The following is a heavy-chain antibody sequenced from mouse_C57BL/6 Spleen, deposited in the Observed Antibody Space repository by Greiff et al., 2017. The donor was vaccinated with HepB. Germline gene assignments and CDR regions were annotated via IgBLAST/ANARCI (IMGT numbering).Heavy chain of an antibody. CDR3: ERGGLLRAMDY. J-gene: IGHJ4*01. CDR2: IYPGDGDT. V-gene: IGHV1-82*01. D-gene: IGHD2-3*01. Sequence: QVHVKQSGPELVKPGASVKISCKASGYAFSSSWMNWVKQRPGKGLEWIGRIYPGDGDTNYNGKFKGKATLTADKSSSTAYMQLSSLTSEDSAVYFCERGGLLRAMDYWGQGTSVTVSS. CDR1: GYAFSSSW.